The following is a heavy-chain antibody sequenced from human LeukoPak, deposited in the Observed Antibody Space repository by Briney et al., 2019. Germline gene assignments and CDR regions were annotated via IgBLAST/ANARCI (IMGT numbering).Heavy chain of an antibody. D-gene: IGHD2-2*01. CDR1: GLTFSSYW. CDR3: ARVGCTTTSCLAN. V-gene: IGHV3-7*01. CDR2: IKQDGSEK. J-gene: IGHJ4*02. Sequence: GSLRPSCAISGLTFSSYWMTWVRQAPGKGLELVANIKQDGSEKYYVDSAKGRFTISRDNAKNSLYLQMSSLRVEDTAVYYCARVGCTTTSCLANWGQGTLVTVSS.